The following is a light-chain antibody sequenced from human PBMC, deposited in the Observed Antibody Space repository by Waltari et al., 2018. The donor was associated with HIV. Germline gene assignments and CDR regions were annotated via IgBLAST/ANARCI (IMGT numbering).Light chain of an antibody. V-gene: IGKV3-15*01. Sequence: EIVMTQSPVTLSVSPGERATLSCRASQSVSTTLAWYQQRPGQAPRVLIYGASTRATGIPARFSGSGSGTEFTLTISSLQSEDSAVYYCLQSDNWQYSFGQGTKLEIK. CDR1: QSVSTT. CDR2: GAS. CDR3: LQSDNWQYS. J-gene: IGKJ2*03.